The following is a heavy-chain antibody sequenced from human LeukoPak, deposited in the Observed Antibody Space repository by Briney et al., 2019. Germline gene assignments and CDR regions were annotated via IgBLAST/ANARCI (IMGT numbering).Heavy chain of an antibody. CDR3: ARDTITVTTPYFDY. Sequence: ASGKLSCKGSGDTFTGYYIHWVRHAPGQGLECMGWINSDTGGTIYAQNFQGRVTMTRDTSTTTAYMELSSLKSDDTAFYYCARDTITVTTPYFDYWGQGTLVTVPS. CDR1: GDTFTGYY. J-gene: IGHJ4*02. D-gene: IGHD4-17*01. CDR2: INSDTGGT. V-gene: IGHV1-2*02.